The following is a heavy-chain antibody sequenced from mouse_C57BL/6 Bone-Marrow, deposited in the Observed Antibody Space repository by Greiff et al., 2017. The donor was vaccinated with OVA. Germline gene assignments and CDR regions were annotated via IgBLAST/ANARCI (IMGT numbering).Heavy chain of an antibody. CDR3: TLASMVSAWFAF. CDR1: GFNIKDDY. CDR2: IDPDDGDT. D-gene: IGHD2-10*02. Sequence: VQLQQSGAELVRPGASVKLSCTASGFNIKDDYMHWVKQRPEQGLEWIGWIDPDDGDTEYASKFQGKATITADTSSNTAYLQLSSLTSEDTAVYYCTLASMVSAWFAFWGWGTLVTVSA. V-gene: IGHV14-4*01. J-gene: IGHJ3*01.